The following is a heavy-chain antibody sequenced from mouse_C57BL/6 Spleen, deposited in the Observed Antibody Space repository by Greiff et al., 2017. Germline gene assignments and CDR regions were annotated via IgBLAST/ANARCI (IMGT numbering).Heavy chain of an antibody. Sequence: EVKLMESGGDLVKPGGSLKLSCAASGFTFSSYGMSWVRQTPDKRLEWVATISSGGSYTYYPDSVKGRFTISRDNAKNTLYLQMSSLKSEDTAMYYCARHEGFDYWGKGTTLTVSS. J-gene: IGHJ2*01. CDR3: ARHEGFDY. CDR1: GFTFSSYG. V-gene: IGHV5-6*01. CDR2: ISSGGSYT.